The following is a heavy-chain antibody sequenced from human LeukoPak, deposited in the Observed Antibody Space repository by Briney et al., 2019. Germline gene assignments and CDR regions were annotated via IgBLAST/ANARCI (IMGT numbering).Heavy chain of an antibody. CDR1: GFTFSDYY. CDR2: ISSSSSYT. V-gene: IGHV3-11*06. Sequence: GSLRLSCAASGFTFSDYYMSWIRQAPGKGLEWVSYISSSSSYTNYADSVKGRFTISRDNAKNSLYLQMNSLRAEDTAVYYCARDGGSYYDILTGYSQLTYGMDVWGKGTTVTVSS. D-gene: IGHD3-9*01. CDR3: ARDGGSYYDILTGYSQLTYGMDV. J-gene: IGHJ6*04.